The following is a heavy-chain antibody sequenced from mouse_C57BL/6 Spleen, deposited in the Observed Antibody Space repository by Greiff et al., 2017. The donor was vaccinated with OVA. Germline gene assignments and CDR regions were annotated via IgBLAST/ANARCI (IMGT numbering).Heavy chain of an antibody. V-gene: IGHV5-4*01. J-gene: IGHJ4*01. Sequence: EVKVVESGGGLVKPGGSLKLSCAASGFTFSSYAMSWVRQTQDKRLEWVATLSDGGSYTHYPDNVKGRFPISRDNAKNNLYLQMSHLKTEDTARYYWAREGLRRGARDYWGQGTSVTVSA. CDR3: AREGLRRGARDY. CDR1: GFTFSSYA. D-gene: IGHD2-4*01. CDR2: LSDGGSYT.